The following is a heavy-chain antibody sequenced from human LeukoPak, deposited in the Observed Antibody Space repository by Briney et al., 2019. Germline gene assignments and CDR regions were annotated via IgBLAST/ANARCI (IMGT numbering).Heavy chain of an antibody. CDR2: ISWNSGSI. CDR1: GFTFDDYA. J-gene: IGHJ3*02. Sequence: SGGSLRLSCAASGFTFDDYAMHWVRQAPGKGLEWVSGISWNSGSIGYADSVKGRFTISRDNAKNSLYLQMNSLRAEDTALYYCAKDIVPYYYDSGGAGAFDIWGQGTMVTVSS. D-gene: IGHD3-22*01. V-gene: IGHV3-9*01. CDR3: AKDIVPYYYDSGGAGAFDI.